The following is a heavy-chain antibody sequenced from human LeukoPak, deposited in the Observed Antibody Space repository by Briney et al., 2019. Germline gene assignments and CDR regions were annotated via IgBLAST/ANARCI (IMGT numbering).Heavy chain of an antibody. CDR3: ARGTLYYYDSSGYRDAFDI. CDR1: GFTFSSYD. J-gene: IGHJ3*02. V-gene: IGHV3-13*01. CDR2: IGTAGDT. Sequence: PGGSLRLSCAASGFTFSSYDMHWVRQATGKGLEWVSAIGTAGDTYYPGSVKGRFTISRENAKNSLYLQMNSLRAGDTAVYYCARGTLYYYDSSGYRDAFDIWGQGTMVTVSS. D-gene: IGHD3-22*01.